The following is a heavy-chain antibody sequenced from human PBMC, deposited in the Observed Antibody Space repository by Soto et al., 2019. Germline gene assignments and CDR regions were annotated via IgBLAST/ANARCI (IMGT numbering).Heavy chain of an antibody. D-gene: IGHD1-26*01. CDR3: AKDSAYSGSYFQS. V-gene: IGHV3-23*01. CDR2: ISASGGST. Sequence: PGGSLRLSCAASGFTFSSYAMSWVRQAPGKGLEWVSGISASGGSTYYADSVKGRFTISRDNSKNTLYLQMNSLRAEDTAVYYCAKDSAYSGSYFQSWGQGTLVTVSS. J-gene: IGHJ4*02. CDR1: GFTFSSYA.